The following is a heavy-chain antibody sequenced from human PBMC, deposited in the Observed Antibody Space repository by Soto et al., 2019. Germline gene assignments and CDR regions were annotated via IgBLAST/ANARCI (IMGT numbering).Heavy chain of an antibody. CDR2: NIPILGTA. V-gene: IGHV1-69*13. CDR1: GGTFSSYA. J-gene: IGHJ5*02. CDR3: PRKSLSVPGTGLDP. D-gene: IGHD2-2*01. Sequence: ASVKVSCKASGGTFSSYAISWVRQAPGQGLEWMGGNIPILGTANYAQKFQGRVTITADESTSTAYMQLSSLRSEGTGVYDCPRKSLSVPGTGLDPWCPVTLVTVSS.